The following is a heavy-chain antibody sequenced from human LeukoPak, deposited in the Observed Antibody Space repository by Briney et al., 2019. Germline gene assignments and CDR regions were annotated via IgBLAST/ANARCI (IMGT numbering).Heavy chain of an antibody. V-gene: IGHV3-21*04. D-gene: IGHD6-19*01. J-gene: IGHJ4*02. CDR3: AKGGWLDD. Sequence: GGSLRLSCAASGFTFSTSSLNWVRQAPGKGLEWVSSISSSRSYIYYADSVKGRFTISRDNAKNSLYLQMNSLRAEDTALYYCAKGGWLDDLGQGALVTVSS. CDR1: GFTFSTSS. CDR2: ISSSRSYI.